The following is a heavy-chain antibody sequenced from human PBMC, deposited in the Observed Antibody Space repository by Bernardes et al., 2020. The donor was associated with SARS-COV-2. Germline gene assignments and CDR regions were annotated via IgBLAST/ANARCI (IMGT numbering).Heavy chain of an antibody. V-gene: IGHV1-18*01. D-gene: IGHD5-12*01. J-gene: IGHJ4*02. CDR2: ISAYNGTT. Sequence: DSVKVSCKASGYTFTSYGISWVRQAPGQGLEWMGWISAYNGTTTYAQKLQGRVTMTTDTSTSTAYMELRSLRSDDTAVYYCARVWWLRLDYWGQGTLVTVSS. CDR1: GYTFTSYG. CDR3: ARVWWLRLDY.